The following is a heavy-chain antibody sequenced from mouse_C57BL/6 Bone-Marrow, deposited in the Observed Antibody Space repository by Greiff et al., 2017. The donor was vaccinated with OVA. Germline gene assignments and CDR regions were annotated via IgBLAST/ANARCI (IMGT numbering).Heavy chain of an antibody. CDR1: GYTFTDYS. J-gene: IGHJ3*01. CDR2: IYTGSGSI. CDR3: ARGGGCPLTRFAY. Sequence: QVQLQQSGAELVKPGASVKLSCKASGYTFTDYSIHWVKQRPGQGLEWIGWIYTGSGSIKYNENFKDKATLTADKPSSTVYMELRRLTSEDSAVYFYARGGGCPLTRFAYGGQGTRVTVSA. V-gene: IGHV1-62-2*01. D-gene: IGHD1-3*01.